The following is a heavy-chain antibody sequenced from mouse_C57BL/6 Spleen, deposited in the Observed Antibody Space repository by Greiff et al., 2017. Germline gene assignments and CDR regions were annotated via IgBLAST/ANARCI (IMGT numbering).Heavy chain of an antibody. Sequence: VQLKQSVAELVRPGASVKLSCTASGFNIKNYYMHWVKQRPEQGLEWIGRIDPANGNTKYDPKFQGKATITADTSSNTAYLQLSSLTSEDTAIYYCARSQDWDSWFAYWGQGTLVTVSA. J-gene: IGHJ3*01. D-gene: IGHD4-1*01. V-gene: IGHV14-3*01. CDR3: ARSQDWDSWFAY. CDR2: IDPANGNT. CDR1: GFNIKNYY.